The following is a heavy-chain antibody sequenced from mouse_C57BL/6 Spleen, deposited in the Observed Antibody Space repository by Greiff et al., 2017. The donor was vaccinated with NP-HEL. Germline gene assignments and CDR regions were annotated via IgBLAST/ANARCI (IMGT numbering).Heavy chain of an antibody. V-gene: IGHV5-6*01. CDR2: ISSGGSYT. Sequence: EVMLVESGGDLVKPGGSLKLSCAASGFTFSSYGMSWVRQTPDKRLEWVATISSGGSYTYYPDSVKGRFTISRDNAKNTLYLQMSSLKSEDTAMYYCARHDGYSRYFDVWGTGTTVTVSS. CDR1: GFTFSSYG. CDR3: ARHDGYSRYFDV. D-gene: IGHD2-3*01. J-gene: IGHJ1*03.